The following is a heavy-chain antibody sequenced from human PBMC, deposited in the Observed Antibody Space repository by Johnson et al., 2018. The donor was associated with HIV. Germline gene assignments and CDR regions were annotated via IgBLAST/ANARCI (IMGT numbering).Heavy chain of an antibody. CDR1: GFIFDDYA. CDR2: ISWNSGRI. J-gene: IGHJ3*02. D-gene: IGHD6-19*01. V-gene: IGHV3-9*01. Sequence: VQLVESGGGLIQPGGSLRLSCTASGFIFDDYAMHWVRQVPGKGLEWVSGISWNSGRIGYADSVKGLFTISRDNAKNSLYLQMHSLRPEDTALYYCAKDIFGGSGWHAFDIWGQGTVVSVSS. CDR3: AKDIFGGSGWHAFDI.